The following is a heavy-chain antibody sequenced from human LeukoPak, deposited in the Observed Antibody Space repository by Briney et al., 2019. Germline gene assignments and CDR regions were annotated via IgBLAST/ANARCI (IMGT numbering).Heavy chain of an antibody. Sequence: SETLSLTCTVSGGSISSYYWSWIRQPPGKGLEWIGYIYYSGSTNYNPSLKSRVTISVDTSKNQLSLKLSSVTAADTAVYYCARLRTPNYYYYGMDVWGQGTTVTVSS. J-gene: IGHJ6*02. V-gene: IGHV4-59*08. CDR3: ARLRTPNYYYYGMDV. D-gene: IGHD4-23*01. CDR1: GGSISSYY. CDR2: IYYSGST.